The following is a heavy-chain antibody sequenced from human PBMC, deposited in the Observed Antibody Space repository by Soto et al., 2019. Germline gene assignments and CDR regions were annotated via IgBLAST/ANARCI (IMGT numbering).Heavy chain of an antibody. CDR3: ARELRAIAARSVENFDY. CDR2: INSDGSST. Sequence: EVQLVESGGGLVQPGGSLRLSCAASGFTFSSYWMHWVRQAPGKGLVWVSRINSDGSSTSYADSVKGRFTISRDNAKNTGYLQMNSMRAEDTAVYYGARELRAIAARSVENFDYWGRGTLVTVSS. D-gene: IGHD6-6*01. J-gene: IGHJ4*02. V-gene: IGHV3-74*01. CDR1: GFTFSSYW.